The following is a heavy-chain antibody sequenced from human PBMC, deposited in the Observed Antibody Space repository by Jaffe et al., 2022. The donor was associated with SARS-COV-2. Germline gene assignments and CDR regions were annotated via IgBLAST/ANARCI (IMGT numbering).Heavy chain of an antibody. CDR3: ARHGDSPYCSSTSCPPPDNWFDP. D-gene: IGHD2-2*01. V-gene: IGHV4-39*01. J-gene: IGHJ5*02. CDR2: IYYSGST. CDR1: GGSISSSSYY. Sequence: QLQLQESGPGLVKPSETLSLTCTVSGGSISSSSYYWGWIRQPPGKGLEWIGSIYYSGSTYYNPSLKSRVTISVDTSKNQFSLKLSSVTAADTAVYYCARHGDSPYCSSTSCPPPDNWFDPWGQGTLVTVSS.